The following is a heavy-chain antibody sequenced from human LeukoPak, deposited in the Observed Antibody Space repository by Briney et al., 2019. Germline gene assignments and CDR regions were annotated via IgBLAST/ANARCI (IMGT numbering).Heavy chain of an antibody. CDR2: INPSGGST. CDR3: ARDDNYGIFVNVDY. J-gene: IGHJ4*02. CDR1: GYTFTDYY. Sequence: EASVKVSCKASGYTFTDYYMHWVRQAPGQGLEWMGIINPSGGSTSYAQKFQGRVTLTTDTSTSTAYMELSSLRSDDTAVYYCARDDNYGIFVNVDYWGQGTLVTVSS. V-gene: IGHV1-46*01. D-gene: IGHD4-11*01.